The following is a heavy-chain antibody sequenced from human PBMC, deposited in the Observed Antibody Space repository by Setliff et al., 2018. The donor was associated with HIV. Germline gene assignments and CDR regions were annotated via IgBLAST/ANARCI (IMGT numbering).Heavy chain of an antibody. V-gene: IGHV4-39*01. Sequence: SETLSLTCSVSGGSISSSTYYWGWIRQSPGKRLEWIGSVSQSGSTYYNPSLKSRITISVDRSKNLFSLKLISVTAADQGVYYCARVPVAGANWFDPWGLGTLVTVSS. CDR1: GGSISSSTYY. CDR3: ARVPVAGANWFDP. CDR2: VSQSGST. J-gene: IGHJ5*02. D-gene: IGHD2-21*01.